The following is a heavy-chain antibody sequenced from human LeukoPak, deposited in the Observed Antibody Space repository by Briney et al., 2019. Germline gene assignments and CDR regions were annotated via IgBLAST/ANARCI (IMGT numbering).Heavy chain of an antibody. Sequence: GGSLRLSCADSVFTLEDYAMHWVRPAPGKGLERVSLNRGDSGSTYYADSVKGRFTISRDNSKNSLYLQMNSLRTEDTALYYCAKDRAGRSWYVDYWGQGTLVTVSS. CDR1: VFTLEDYA. V-gene: IGHV3-43*02. J-gene: IGHJ4*02. CDR2: NRGDSGST. D-gene: IGHD6-13*01. CDR3: AKDRAGRSWYVDY.